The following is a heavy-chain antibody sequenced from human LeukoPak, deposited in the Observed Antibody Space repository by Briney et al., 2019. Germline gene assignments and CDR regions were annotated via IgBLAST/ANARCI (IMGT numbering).Heavy chain of an antibody. D-gene: IGHD5-12*01. V-gene: IGHV3-9*03. Sequence: GRSLRLSCAASGFTFDDYAMHWVRQAPGKGREGGSGISWNSCSIVYADSVERRFTISRDNAKNSLHLKMNSLRAEDMALYYCAKGDSGYDENYFDYWGQGTLVTVSS. CDR1: GFTFDDYA. CDR2: ISWNSCSI. CDR3: AKGDSGYDENYFDY. J-gene: IGHJ4*02.